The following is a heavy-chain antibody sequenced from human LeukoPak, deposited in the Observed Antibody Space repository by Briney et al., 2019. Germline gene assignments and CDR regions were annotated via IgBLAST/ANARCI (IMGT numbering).Heavy chain of an antibody. D-gene: IGHD6-13*01. CDR3: ARDGSSRSSYYYGMDV. V-gene: IGHV1-8*01. Sequence: GASVKVSCKASGYTFTSYDINWVRQATGQGLEWMGWMNPNSGNTGYAQKFQGRVTMTRNTSISTAYMELSSLRSEDTAVYYCARDGSSRSSYYYGMDVWGQGTTVTVSS. J-gene: IGHJ6*02. CDR1: GYTFTSYD. CDR2: MNPNSGNT.